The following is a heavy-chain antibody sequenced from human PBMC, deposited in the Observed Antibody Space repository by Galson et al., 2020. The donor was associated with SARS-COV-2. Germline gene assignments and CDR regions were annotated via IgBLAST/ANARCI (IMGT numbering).Heavy chain of an antibody. D-gene: IGHD5-12*01. CDR2: ISGSGGST. CDR1: GFTFSSYA. J-gene: IGHJ4*02. Sequence: GESLKISCAASGFTFSSYAMSWVRQAPGKGLEWVSAISGSGGSTYYADSVKGRFTISRDNSKNTLYLQMNSLRAEDTAVYYCARMRPSGYEYPSPYYFDYWGQGTLVTVSS. V-gene: IGHV3-23*01. CDR3: ARMRPSGYEYPSPYYFDY.